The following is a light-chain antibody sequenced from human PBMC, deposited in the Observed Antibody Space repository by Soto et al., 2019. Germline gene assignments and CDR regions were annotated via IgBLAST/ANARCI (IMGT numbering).Light chain of an antibody. V-gene: IGKV3-20*01. J-gene: IGKJ1*01. CDR1: QSVSSSY. CDR3: QQYENWPWT. CDR2: DAS. Sequence: EIVLTQSPGTLSLSPGERATLSCRASQSVSSSYLAWYQQKPGQAPRLLIYDASNRATGIPARFSGSGSGTDFTLTISSLQSEDFAVYYCQQYENWPWTFGQGTKVDI.